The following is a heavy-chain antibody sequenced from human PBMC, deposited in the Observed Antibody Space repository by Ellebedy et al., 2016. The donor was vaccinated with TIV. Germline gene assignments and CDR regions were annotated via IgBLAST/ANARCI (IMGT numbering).Heavy chain of an antibody. D-gene: IGHD3-3*01. CDR3: SRVYGSGQSDY. V-gene: IGHV3-74*01. CDR2: VNSDGSST. Sequence: GESLKISCAASGFTFSSYWMYWVRQAPGKGLVWVSRVNSDGSSTTYADSVKGRFTISRDNSKNTLYLQMNSLRVEDTAVYYCSRVYGSGQSDYWGQGTLVTVSS. CDR1: GFTFSSYW. J-gene: IGHJ4*02.